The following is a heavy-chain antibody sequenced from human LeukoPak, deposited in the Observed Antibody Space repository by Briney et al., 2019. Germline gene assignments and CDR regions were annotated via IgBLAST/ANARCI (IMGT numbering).Heavy chain of an antibody. CDR2: ISSSGRNI. V-gene: IGHV3-48*03. J-gene: IGHJ4*02. CDR1: GFTFSNYE. Sequence: GRSLSLSCAASGFTFSNYEFNWVLQAPRKGLEWVSYISSSGRNIYYTDSVKGRFTISRDNAKNSLYLQMNSLRAEDTAVYYCARDLVQLWSKDYWGQGSLVSVSS. CDR3: ARDLVQLWSKDY. D-gene: IGHD5-18*01.